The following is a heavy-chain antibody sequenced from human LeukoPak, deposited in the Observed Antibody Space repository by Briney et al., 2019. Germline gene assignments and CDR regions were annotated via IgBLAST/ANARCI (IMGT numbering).Heavy chain of an antibody. CDR3: AELGITMIGGV. D-gene: IGHD3-10*02. Sequence: GGSLRLSCAGSGFTFNTYNMNWVRQAPGKGLEWVSSISSSSSYIYYADSVKGRFTISRDNAKNSLYLQMNSLRAEDTAVYYCAELGITMIGGVWGKGTTVTISS. V-gene: IGHV3-21*01. CDR1: GFTFNTYN. CDR2: ISSSSSYI. J-gene: IGHJ6*04.